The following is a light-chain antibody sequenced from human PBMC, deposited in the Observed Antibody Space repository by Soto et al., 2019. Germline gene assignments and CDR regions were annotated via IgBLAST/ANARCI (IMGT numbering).Light chain of an antibody. CDR2: DAS. CDR1: QSVSSY. J-gene: IGKJ4*01. Sequence: EIVLTQSPATLSLSPGERATLSCRASQSVSSYLAWYHQKPGQAPRLLIYDASNRATGIPVRFSGSGSGTDFTLTISSLEPEDFAVYYCQQRSNWPLTFGGGTKVEIK. CDR3: QQRSNWPLT. V-gene: IGKV3-11*01.